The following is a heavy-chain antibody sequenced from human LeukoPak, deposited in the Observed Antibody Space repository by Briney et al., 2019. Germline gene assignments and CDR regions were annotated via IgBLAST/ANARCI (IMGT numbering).Heavy chain of an antibody. CDR1: GFNFNDYW. CDR3: ARDTTGDAGGVFDS. V-gene: IGHV3-74*01. CDR2: INSDGRSI. D-gene: IGHD1-1*01. J-gene: IGHJ4*02. Sequence: GGSLRLSCAASGFNFNDYWMHLVRQGPGKGLVWVSRINSDGRSIDYADSVKGRFTISRDNARNSLYLQMNSLRAEDTAVYYCARDTTGDAGGVFDSWGQGTLVTVSS.